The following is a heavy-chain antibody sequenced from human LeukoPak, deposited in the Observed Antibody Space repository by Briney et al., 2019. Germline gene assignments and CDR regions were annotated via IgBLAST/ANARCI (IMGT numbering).Heavy chain of an antibody. J-gene: IGHJ5*02. CDR3: ARDQAVAGPNWFDP. D-gene: IGHD6-19*01. V-gene: IGHV4-61*02. Sequence: NPPETLSLTCTVSGGSISSGSYYWSWIRQPAGKGLEWIGRIYTSGSTNYNPSLKSRVTISVDTSKNQCSLKLSSVTAADTAVYYCARDQAVAGPNWFDPWGQGTLVTVSS. CDR1: GGSISSGSYY. CDR2: IYTSGST.